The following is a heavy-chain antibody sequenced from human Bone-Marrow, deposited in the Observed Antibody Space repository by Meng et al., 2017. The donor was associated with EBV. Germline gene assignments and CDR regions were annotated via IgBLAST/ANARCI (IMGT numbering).Heavy chain of an antibody. V-gene: IGHV4-34*01. D-gene: IGHD3-9*01. CDR2: IKNSGST. Sequence: AQRQEWGAGLLRPSETSSLTCVGNGGSLSGFSWSWIRQAPGKGLEWIWEIKNSGSTNYNPSLKNRVTISVAPSKNQFSLRLSSVTAADTAVYYCARATGGSTGYFRWGQGTLVTVSS. J-gene: IGHJ4*02. CDR3: ARATGGSTGYFR. CDR1: GGSLSGFS.